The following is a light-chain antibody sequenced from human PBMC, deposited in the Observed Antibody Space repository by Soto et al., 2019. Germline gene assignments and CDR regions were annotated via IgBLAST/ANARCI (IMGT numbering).Light chain of an antibody. CDR2: WAS. CDR1: QSVLYSSNNKNY. Sequence: DIVMTQSPDSLAVSLGERATINCKSSQSVLYSSNNKNYLSWYQQKPGQPPKLLIYWASTRESGVPDRFSGSGSGTYFTLTIGSLQAEDVAVYYCQQYYAIPLTFGPGTKVDFK. V-gene: IGKV4-1*01. J-gene: IGKJ3*01. CDR3: QQYYAIPLT.